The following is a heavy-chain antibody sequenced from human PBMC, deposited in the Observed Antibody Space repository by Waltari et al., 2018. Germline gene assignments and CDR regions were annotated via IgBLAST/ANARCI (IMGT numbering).Heavy chain of an antibody. CDR2: ISAYTCKT. V-gene: IGHV1-18*01. CDR3: ARDRRDDNNSVRWLDP. D-gene: IGHD3-10*02. CDR1: GYMFRNFG. Sequence: QIQLVQSGGEVKKPGASVKVSCKASGYMFRNFGIFWVRQAPGQGLEFMGWISAYTCKTNYANTFQGRLTLTTYTSASTAYMELSSLTSDDTAVYYCARDRRDDNNSVRWLDPWGQGTLVTVSS. J-gene: IGHJ5*02.